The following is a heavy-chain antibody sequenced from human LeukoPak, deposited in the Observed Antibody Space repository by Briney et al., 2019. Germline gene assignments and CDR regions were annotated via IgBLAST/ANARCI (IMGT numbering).Heavy chain of an antibody. Sequence: GGSLRLSCAASGFTFSSYGMHWVRQAPGKGLEWVAFIRYDGGNKYYADSVKGRFTISRDNSKNTLYLQMNSLRAEDTAVYYCAKVTYFNWFDPWGQGTLSPSPQ. V-gene: IGHV3-30*02. CDR2: IRYDGGNK. D-gene: IGHD2-21*01. J-gene: IGHJ5*02. CDR3: AKVTYFNWFDP. CDR1: GFTFSSYG.